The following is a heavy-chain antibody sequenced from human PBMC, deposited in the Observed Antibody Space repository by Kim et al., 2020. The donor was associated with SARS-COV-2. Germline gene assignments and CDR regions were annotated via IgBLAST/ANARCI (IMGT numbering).Heavy chain of an antibody. Sequence: GGSLRLSCAAAGXXXSRHAMHWXRQAPGKGLEYVSFISYNGGSTYYADSVKGRFTISRDNSKNTVYLQMGSLRAEDMAIYYCEREVYGSINSDYFDFWGQGTLVTVSS. CDR1: GXXXSRHA. D-gene: IGHD3-10*01. J-gene: IGHJ4*02. V-gene: IGHV3-64*02. CDR2: ISYNGGST. CDR3: EREVYGSINSDYFDF.